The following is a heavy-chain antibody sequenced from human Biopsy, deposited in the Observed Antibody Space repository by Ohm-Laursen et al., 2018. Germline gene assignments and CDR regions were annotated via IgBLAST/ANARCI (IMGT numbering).Heavy chain of an antibody. V-gene: IGHV4-31*03. CDR1: GGSISSSTTYY. CDR3: ARDVYYYDSNARDYFDF. D-gene: IGHD3-22*01. J-gene: IGHJ4*02. Sequence: TLSLTCTVSGGSISSSTTYYWAWVRQYPGKGLEWIGYIHSSGSTFYKASLESRLTISVDTSKNQFSLKMTSVTAADTAVYYCARDVYYYDSNARDYFDFWGQGTLVTVSA. CDR2: IHSSGST.